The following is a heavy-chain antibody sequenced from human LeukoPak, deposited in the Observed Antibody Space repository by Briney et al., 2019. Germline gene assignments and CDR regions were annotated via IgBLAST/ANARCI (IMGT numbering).Heavy chain of an antibody. CDR1: GYTFTSYA. J-gene: IGHJ3*02. D-gene: IGHD3-22*01. CDR2: INPNSGGT. CDR3: ARVGYYDSSGYYGIGASDI. Sequence: GASVKVSCKASGYTFTSYAMNWVRQAPGQGLEWMGWINPNSGGTNYAQKFQGRVTMTRDTSISTAYMELSRLRSDDTAVYYCARVGYYDSSGYYGIGASDIWGQGTMVTVSS. V-gene: IGHV1-2*02.